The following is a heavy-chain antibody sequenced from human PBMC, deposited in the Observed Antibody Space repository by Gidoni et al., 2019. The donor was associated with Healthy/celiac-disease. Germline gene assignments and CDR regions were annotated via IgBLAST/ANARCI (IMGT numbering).Heavy chain of an antibody. CDR1: GFTFSSYS. V-gene: IGHV3-21*01. J-gene: IGHJ4*02. CDR2: ISSSSSYI. Sequence: EVQLVESGGGLVKPGGSLRLSCAASGFTFSSYSMNWVRQAPGKGLEWVSSISSSSSYIYYADSVKGRFTISRDNAKNSLYLQMNSLRAEDTAVYYCARVGAVAGPVIDYWGQGTLVTVSS. CDR3: ARVGAVAGPVIDY. D-gene: IGHD6-19*01.